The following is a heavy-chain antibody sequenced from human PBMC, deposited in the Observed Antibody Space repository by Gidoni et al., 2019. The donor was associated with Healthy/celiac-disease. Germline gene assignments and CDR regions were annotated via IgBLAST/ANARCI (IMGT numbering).Heavy chain of an antibody. CDR3: ARDELVAGTGYYYFDY. V-gene: IGHV4-4*07. CDR1: GGSISSYY. Sequence: QVQLQESGPGLVKPSETLSLTCTVSGGSISSYYWSWIRQPAGKGLEWIGRIYTSGSTNYNPSLKSRVTMSVDTSKNQFSLKLSSVTAADTAVYYCARDELVAGTGYYYFDYWGQGTLVTVSS. CDR2: IYTSGST. J-gene: IGHJ4*02. D-gene: IGHD6-19*01.